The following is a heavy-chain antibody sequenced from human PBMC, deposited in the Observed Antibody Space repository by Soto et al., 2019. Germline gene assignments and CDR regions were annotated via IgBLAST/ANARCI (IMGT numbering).Heavy chain of an antibody. CDR3: AHSHCSGTRCYPYFDY. Sequence: SGPTLVNPTQTLTLTCTFSGFSLSTSGVGVGWIRQPPGKALEWLGIIYWDDDKRYSPSLKSRLTITKDTSKNQVVLTMTNMDPVDTATYYCAHSHCSGTRCYPYFDYWGQGTLVTVSS. CDR2: IYWDDDK. V-gene: IGHV2-5*02. J-gene: IGHJ4*02. D-gene: IGHD2-15*01. CDR1: GFSLSTSGVG.